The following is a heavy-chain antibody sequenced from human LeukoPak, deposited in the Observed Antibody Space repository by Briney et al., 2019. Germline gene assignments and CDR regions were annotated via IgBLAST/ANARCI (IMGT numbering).Heavy chain of an antibody. CDR3: ARANYYDSSGYSADFDY. J-gene: IGHJ4*02. Sequence: GGSLRLSCAASEFTFSSYSMNWVRQAPGKGLEWVSSISSSSSYIYYADSVKGRFTISRDNAKNSLYLQMNSLRAEDTAVYYCARANYYDSSGYSADFDYWGQGTLVTVSS. D-gene: IGHD3-22*01. V-gene: IGHV3-21*01. CDR1: EFTFSSYS. CDR2: ISSSSSYI.